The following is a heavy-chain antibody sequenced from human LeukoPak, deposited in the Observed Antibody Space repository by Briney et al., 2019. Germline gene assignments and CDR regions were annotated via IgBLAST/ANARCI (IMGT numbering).Heavy chain of an antibody. D-gene: IGHD3-22*01. CDR1: GGSISSSSYY. CDR2: IHHSWST. Sequence: SETLSLTCTVSGGSISSSSYYWGWIRQPPGKGLEWIGSIHHSWSTFYNPSLKSRVTTSVDTSKNQFSLKLTSVTAADTAVYYCARDPNDSRWPGEGDYWGQGILVTVSS. V-gene: IGHV4-39*07. J-gene: IGHJ4*02. CDR3: ARDPNDSRWPGEGDY.